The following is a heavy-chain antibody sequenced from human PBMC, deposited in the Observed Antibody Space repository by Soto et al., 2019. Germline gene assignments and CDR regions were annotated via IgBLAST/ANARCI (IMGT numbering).Heavy chain of an antibody. D-gene: IGHD4-17*01. Sequence: QVQLQESGPGLVKPSQTLSLTCTVSGGSISSGGYYWSWIRQHPGKGLEWIGYIYYSGSTYYNPSLKSRVTLSVDTSKNQFSPKLSSVPAADTAVYYCAREPRTTPGWFDPWGQGTLVPVSS. J-gene: IGHJ5*02. CDR2: IYYSGST. CDR1: GGSISSGGYY. CDR3: AREPRTTPGWFDP. V-gene: IGHV4-31*03.